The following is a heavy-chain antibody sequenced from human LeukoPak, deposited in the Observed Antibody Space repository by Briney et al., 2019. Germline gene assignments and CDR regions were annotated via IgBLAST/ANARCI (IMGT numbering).Heavy chain of an antibody. CDR3: AKDRGYCSGSSSCNSFDY. CDR1: GFTFSSNA. J-gene: IGHJ4*02. CDR2: ISYDGSNK. D-gene: IGHD2-15*01. Sequence: PGGSLRLSCVDSGFTFSSNAMHWVRRAPGKGLEWVAVISYDGSNKYYADSVKGRFTISRDNSKNTLYLQMNSLRAEDTAVYYCAKDRGYCSGSSSCNSFDYWGQGTLVTVSS. V-gene: IGHV3-30*04.